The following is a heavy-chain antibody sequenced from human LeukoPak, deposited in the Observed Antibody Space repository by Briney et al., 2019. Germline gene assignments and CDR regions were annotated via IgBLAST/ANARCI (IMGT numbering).Heavy chain of an antibody. V-gene: IGHV3-21*01. Sequence: GGSLRLSCAASGFMFSSNWMSWVRQAPGKGLEWVSSISSSSSYIYYADSVKGRFTISRDNAKNSLYLQMNSLRAEDTAVYYCARDPCSSTSCYTGAFDFWGQGTMVTVSS. CDR3: ARDPCSSTSCYTGAFDF. CDR2: ISSSSSYI. D-gene: IGHD2-2*02. J-gene: IGHJ3*01. CDR1: GFMFSSNW.